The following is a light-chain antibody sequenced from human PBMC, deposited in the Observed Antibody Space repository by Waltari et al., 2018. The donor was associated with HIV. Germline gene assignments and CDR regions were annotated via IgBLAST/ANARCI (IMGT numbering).Light chain of an antibody. CDR2: KIS. CDR3: MQVRFWPHT. V-gene: IGKV2-30*01. Sequence: DVLMTQSPLSLTVDFGQSASISCRSNQSLVFTDGNTYLFWFQQKPGQPPRRLIYKISHRDSGVPARFSGSGSGTDFTLKISRVEAEDVAIYFCMQVRFWPHTFGQGTKLEIK. J-gene: IGKJ2*01. CDR1: QSLVFTDGNTY.